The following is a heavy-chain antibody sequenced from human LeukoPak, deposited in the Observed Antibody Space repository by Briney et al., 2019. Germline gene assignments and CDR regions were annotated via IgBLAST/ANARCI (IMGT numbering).Heavy chain of an antibody. V-gene: IGHV4-34*01. J-gene: IGHJ3*02. D-gene: IGHD2-2*01. CDR1: GGSFSGHY. Sequence: PSETLSLTCAVYGGSFSGHYWSWIRQPPGKGLEWIGEINHSGSTNYNPSLKSRVTISVDTSKNQFSLRLSSVTAADTAVYYCARGNSIVRPAAMDTDAFDIWGQGTMVTVSS. CDR3: ARGNSIVRPAAMDTDAFDI. CDR2: INHSGST.